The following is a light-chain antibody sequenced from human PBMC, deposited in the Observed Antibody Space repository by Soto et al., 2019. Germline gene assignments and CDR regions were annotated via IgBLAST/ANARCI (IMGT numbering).Light chain of an antibody. Sequence: DIQMTQSPSTLSASVGDRVTITCRASQSMSNWVAWYQQKPGRAPKLLIYKASILESGVPSRFTGSGSETEFTLTITSLQADDFATYYCQEFNSGTFGQGTKVEIK. CDR2: KAS. J-gene: IGKJ1*01. CDR3: QEFNSGT. CDR1: QSMSNW. V-gene: IGKV1-5*03.